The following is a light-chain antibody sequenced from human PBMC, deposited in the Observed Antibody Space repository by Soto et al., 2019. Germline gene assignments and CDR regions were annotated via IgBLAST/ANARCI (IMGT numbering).Light chain of an antibody. V-gene: IGKV1-17*01. CDR1: QGIRND. CDR3: QHHNSYPRT. J-gene: IGKJ5*01. Sequence: DIQMTQSPSSLSASVGDRVTITCRASQGIRNDLGWFQQKPGQAPKRLIYGASNLESWVPSRFSGSGSGTEFTLTINSLRPEDLGTYYCQHHNSYPRTFGQGTRLEIK. CDR2: GAS.